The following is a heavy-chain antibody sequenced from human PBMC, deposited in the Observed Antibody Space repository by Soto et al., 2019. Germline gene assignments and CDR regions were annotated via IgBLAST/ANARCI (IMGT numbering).Heavy chain of an antibody. CDR2: VNPSGGHT. D-gene: IGHD2-21*02. CDR1: GDTFTEYY. V-gene: IGHV1-46*01. CDR3: ARGGHVVVVTAALDY. Sequence: QVQLMQSGAEVKKPGASVKVSCKASGDTFTEYYIHWVRQAPGQGLEWMGTVNPSGGHTTYAQHSRGRVTMTRDTSTSTLYLELTSLTSEDTAVYYCARGGHVVVVTAALDYWGQGTLVTVSS. J-gene: IGHJ4*02.